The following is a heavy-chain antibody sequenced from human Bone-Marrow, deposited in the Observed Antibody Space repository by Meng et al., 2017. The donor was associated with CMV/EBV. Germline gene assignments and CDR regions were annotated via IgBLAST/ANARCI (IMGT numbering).Heavy chain of an antibody. D-gene: IGHD6-13*01. CDR3: VKDDSSGWGDY. Sequence: LSLTCAASGFTFSSYEMNWVRQAPGKGLEWVSYISSSGSTIYYADSVKGRFTISKDYSKNTLYLQMNSLRAEDTAVYYCVKDDSSGWGDYWGQGTLVTVSS. J-gene: IGHJ4*02. CDR2: ISSSGSTI. CDR1: GFTFSSYE. V-gene: IGHV3-48*03.